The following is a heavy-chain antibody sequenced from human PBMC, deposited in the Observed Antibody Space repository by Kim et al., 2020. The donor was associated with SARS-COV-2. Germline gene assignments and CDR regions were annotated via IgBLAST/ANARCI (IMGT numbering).Heavy chain of an antibody. CDR1: GFTFSSYE. J-gene: IGHJ6*02. Sequence: GGSLRLSCAASGFTFSSYEMNWVRQAPGKGLEWVSYISSSGSTIYYADSVKGRFTISRDNAKNSLYLQMNSLRAEDTAVYYCAREWDGLSRDYYYYGMDVWGQGTTVTVSS. CDR2: ISSSGSTI. D-gene: IGHD3-9*01. CDR3: AREWDGLSRDYYYYGMDV. V-gene: IGHV3-48*03.